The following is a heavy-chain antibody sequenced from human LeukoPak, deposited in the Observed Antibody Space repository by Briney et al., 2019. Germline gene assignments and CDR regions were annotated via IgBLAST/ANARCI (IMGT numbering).Heavy chain of an antibody. D-gene: IGHD3-10*01. CDR2: IYDSGST. CDR3: ARGKIWFGELLQINWFDP. Sequence: PSETLSLTCSVSGVSISNYYWSWIRQPPGKGLEWIGYIYDSGSTNYNPSLKSRVTISVDTSKNQFSLKLSSVTAADTAVYYCARGKIWFGELLQINWFDPWGQGTLVTVSS. V-gene: IGHV4-59*01. J-gene: IGHJ5*02. CDR1: GVSISNYY.